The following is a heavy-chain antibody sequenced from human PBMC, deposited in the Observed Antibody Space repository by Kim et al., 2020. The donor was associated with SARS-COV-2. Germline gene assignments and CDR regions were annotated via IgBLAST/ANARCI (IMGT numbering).Heavy chain of an antibody. Sequence: GGSLRLSCAASGFTFSSYAMHWVRQAPGKGLEWVAVISYDGSNKYYADSVKGRFTISRDNSKNTLYLQMNSLRAVDTAVYYCARGGWSGLNDAFDIWGQGTRVTVSS. V-gene: IGHV3-30-3*01. D-gene: IGHD3-3*01. CDR2: ISYDGSNK. J-gene: IGHJ3*02. CDR3: ARGGWSGLNDAFDI. CDR1: GFTFSSYA.